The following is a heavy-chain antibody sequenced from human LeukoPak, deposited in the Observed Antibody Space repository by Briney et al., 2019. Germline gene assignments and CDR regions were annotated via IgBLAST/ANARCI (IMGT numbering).Heavy chain of an antibody. V-gene: IGHV4-30-2*01. Sequence: LRLSCAASGFTFSSYAMSWVRQAPGKGLEWIGYIYQSGSTYYNPSLESRVTISVDRSKDQFSLKLSSVTAADTAVYYCARAPSGYAYDYWGQGTLVTVSS. J-gene: IGHJ4*02. CDR2: IYQSGST. D-gene: IGHD5-12*01. CDR1: GFTFSSYA. CDR3: ARAPSGYAYDY.